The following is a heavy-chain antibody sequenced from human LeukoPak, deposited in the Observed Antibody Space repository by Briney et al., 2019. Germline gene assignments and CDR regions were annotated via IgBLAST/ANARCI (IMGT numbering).Heavy chain of an antibody. CDR1: GGSISSYY. V-gene: IGHV4-59*01. D-gene: IGHD6-13*01. CDR2: IYYSGST. CDR3: ASSSSSWYKFDY. Sequence: SETLSLTCTVSGGSISSYYWSWFRQPPGKGLEWIGYIYYSGSTNYNPSLKSRVTISVDTSKNQFSLKLSSVTAADTAVYYCASSSSSWYKFDYWGQGTLVTVSS. J-gene: IGHJ4*02.